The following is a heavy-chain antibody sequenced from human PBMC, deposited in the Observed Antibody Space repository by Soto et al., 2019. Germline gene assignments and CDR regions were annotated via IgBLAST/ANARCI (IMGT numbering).Heavy chain of an antibody. D-gene: IGHD5-18*01. CDR3: ARNVDTAMAKGYFDY. V-gene: IGHV3-30-3*01. CDR2: IAYDGSNK. Sequence: QVQLVESGGGVIQPGRSLRLSCAASGFTFSSYAMHWVRQAPGKGLEGMAVIAYDGSNKYYADSVKGRFTISRDNSKNTLYLQMNSLRAEDTAVYYCARNVDTAMAKGYFDYWGQGTLVTVSS. CDR1: GFTFSSYA. J-gene: IGHJ4*02.